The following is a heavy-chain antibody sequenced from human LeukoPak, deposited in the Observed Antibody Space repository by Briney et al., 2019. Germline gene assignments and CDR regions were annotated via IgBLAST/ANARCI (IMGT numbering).Heavy chain of an antibody. V-gene: IGHV3-48*03. CDR2: ISSSGSTI. D-gene: IGHD6-6*01. Sequence: GGSLRLSCAASGFTFSSYEMNWVRQAPGKGLEWVSYISSSGSTIYYADSVKGRFTISRDNAKNSLYLQMNSLRAEDTAVYYCARDRAIAARPEYYYYMDVWGKGTTVTVSS. J-gene: IGHJ6*03. CDR3: ARDRAIAARPEYYYYMDV. CDR1: GFTFSSYE.